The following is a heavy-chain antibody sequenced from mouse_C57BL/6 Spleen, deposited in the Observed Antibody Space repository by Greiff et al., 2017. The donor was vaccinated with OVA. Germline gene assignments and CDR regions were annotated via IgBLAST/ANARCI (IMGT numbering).Heavy chain of an antibody. CDR1: GYTFTDYY. D-gene: IGHD1-1*01. CDR3: ATPFYCSSYYFDY. J-gene: IGHJ2*01. V-gene: IGHV1-75*01. CDR2: IFPGSGST. Sequence: VQLQESGPELVKPGASVKISCKASGYTFTDYYINWVKQRPGQGLEWIGWIFPGSGSTYYNEKFKGKATLTVDKTSSTAYMLLSSLTSEDAAVSVCATPFYCSSYYFDYWGQGTTLTVSS.